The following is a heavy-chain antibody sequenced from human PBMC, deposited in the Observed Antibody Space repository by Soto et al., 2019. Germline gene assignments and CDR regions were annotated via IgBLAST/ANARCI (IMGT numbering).Heavy chain of an antibody. CDR3: AREWIGYANDAFDI. CDR2: ISYDGSNQ. J-gene: IGHJ3*02. CDR1: GFTFSSYA. V-gene: IGHV3-30-3*01. Sequence: QVQLVESGGGVVQPGRSLRLSCAASGFTFSSYAMHWVRQAPGKGQEWGAVISYDGSNQYYADSVKGRFTISRDNSMNPLYVQMNRLRAEDTAVHYCAREWIGYANDAFDIWGQGTMVTVSS. D-gene: IGHD5-12*01.